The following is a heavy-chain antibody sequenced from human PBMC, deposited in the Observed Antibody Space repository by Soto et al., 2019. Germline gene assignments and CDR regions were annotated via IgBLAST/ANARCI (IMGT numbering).Heavy chain of an antibody. CDR2: IIPQFPTP. CDR1: GGIFRSNA. D-gene: IGHD5-18*01. Sequence: QVQLVQSGAEVRRPGSSVMVSCKSSGGIFRSNAINWVRQAPGQGLEWMGAIIPQFPTPYFAQKFQGRVTITADESTSTAYMALNSLRSDDTAVYFCARDAADTPMVYWGQGTILTVSS. J-gene: IGHJ4*02. V-gene: IGHV1-69*01. CDR3: ARDAADTPMVY.